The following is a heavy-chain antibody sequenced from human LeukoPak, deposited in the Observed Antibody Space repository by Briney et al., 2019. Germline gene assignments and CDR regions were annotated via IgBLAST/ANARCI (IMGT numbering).Heavy chain of an antibody. Sequence: ASVKVSCKVSGYTLTELSMHWVRQAPGKGLEWMGGFDPEDGETIYAQKFQGRVTITADESTSTAYMELSSLRSEDTAVYYCARVRYYYDSSGYYDFDYWGQGTLVTVSS. D-gene: IGHD3-22*01. V-gene: IGHV1-24*01. CDR3: ARVRYYYDSSGYYDFDY. CDR1: GYTLTELS. CDR2: FDPEDGET. J-gene: IGHJ4*02.